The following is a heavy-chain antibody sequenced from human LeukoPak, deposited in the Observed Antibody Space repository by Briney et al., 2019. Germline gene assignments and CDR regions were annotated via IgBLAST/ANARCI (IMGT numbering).Heavy chain of an antibody. D-gene: IGHD5-24*01. CDR1: GGSISSGSYY. CDR2: IYTSGNT. CDR3: ARTALFGDGYSLFDY. Sequence: SETLSLTCTVSGGSISSGSYYWSWTRQPAGKGLEWIGRIYTSGNTNYSPSLKSRVIISVDTSKNEFSLKLTSVTAADTAVYYCARTALFGDGYSLFDYWGQGTLVTVSS. J-gene: IGHJ4*02. V-gene: IGHV4-61*02.